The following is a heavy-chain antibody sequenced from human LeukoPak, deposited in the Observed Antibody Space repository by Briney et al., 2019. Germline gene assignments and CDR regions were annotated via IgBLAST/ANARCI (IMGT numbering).Heavy chain of an antibody. CDR2: ISSSSSYI. V-gene: IGHV3-21*01. Sequence: TPGGSLRLSCAASGFTFSSYSMNWVRQAPGKGLEWVSSISSSSSYIYYADSVKGRFTISRDNAKNSLYLQMNSLRAEDTAVYYCARKKDTAMADYYYYGMDVWGQGTTVTVSS. CDR3: ARKKDTAMADYYYYGMDV. D-gene: IGHD5-18*01. J-gene: IGHJ6*02. CDR1: GFTFSSYS.